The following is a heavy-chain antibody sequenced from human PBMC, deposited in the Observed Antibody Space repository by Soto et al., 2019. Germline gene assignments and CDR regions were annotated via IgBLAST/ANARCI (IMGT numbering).Heavy chain of an antibody. J-gene: IGHJ6*02. D-gene: IGHD1-26*01. Sequence: PGESLKISCKGSGYTFTNIWIGWVRQMPGKGLEWMGIIFPSDSDTRYSPSFQGQVTISADKSINTAYLQWSSLKASDTAVYYCARHSLSVRPLYVIDVWGQGTTVTVS. CDR1: GYTFTNIW. CDR2: IFPSDSDT. V-gene: IGHV5-51*01. CDR3: ARHSLSVRPLYVIDV.